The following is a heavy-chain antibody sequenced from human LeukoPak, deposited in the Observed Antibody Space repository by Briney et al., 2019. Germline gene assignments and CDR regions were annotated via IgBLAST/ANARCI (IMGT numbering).Heavy chain of an antibody. V-gene: IGHV1-69*05. CDR2: IIPTFGTA. CDR3: ARETPCGGDCYSSH. Sequence: ASVKVSCKASGGTFSSYAISWVGQAPGQGLEWMGGIIPTFGTANYAQKFQGRVTITTDESTSTAYMELSSLRSEDTAVYYCARETPCGGDCYSSHWGQGTLVTVSS. J-gene: IGHJ4*02. D-gene: IGHD2-21*02. CDR1: GGTFSSYA.